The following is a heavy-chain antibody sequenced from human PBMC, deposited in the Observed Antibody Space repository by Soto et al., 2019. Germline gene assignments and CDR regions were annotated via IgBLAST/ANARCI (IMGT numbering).Heavy chain of an antibody. V-gene: IGHV4-34*01. Sequence: PSETLSLTCAVYGGSFSGYYWSWIRQPPGKGLEWIGEINHSGSTNYNPSLKSRVTISVDTSKNQFSLKLSSVTAADTAVYYYARGFEGITMVRGVIHWFDPWGQGTLVTVSS. J-gene: IGHJ5*02. CDR1: GGSFSGYY. CDR2: INHSGST. D-gene: IGHD3-10*01. CDR3: ARGFEGITMVRGVIHWFDP.